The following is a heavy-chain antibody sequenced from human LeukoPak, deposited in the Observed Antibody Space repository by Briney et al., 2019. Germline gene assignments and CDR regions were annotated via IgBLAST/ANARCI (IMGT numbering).Heavy chain of an antibody. D-gene: IGHD3-22*01. CDR2: ISSSSSYI. CDR3: ARANYYDSSGYRAPLR. V-gene: IGHV3-21*01. Sequence: GGSLRLSCAASGFTFSSYSMNWVRQAPGKGLEWVSSISSSSSYIYYAVSVKGRFTISRDNAKNSLYLQMNSLRAEDTAVYYCARANYYDSSGYRAPLRWGQGTLVTVSS. CDR1: GFTFSSYS. J-gene: IGHJ4*02.